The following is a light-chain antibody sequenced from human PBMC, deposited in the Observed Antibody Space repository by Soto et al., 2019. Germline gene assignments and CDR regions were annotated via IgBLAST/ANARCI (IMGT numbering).Light chain of an antibody. V-gene: IGKV3-15*01. CDR3: QQYNDSPLT. CDR1: QSINNN. CDR2: GAS. J-gene: IGKJ4*01. Sequence: EIVMTQSPATLSVSPGERATLSCRASQSINNNLAWHQQKRGQGPRLLIYGASSRATGTPARFSGSGSGTGFTLTVSSLQSEDFSIYYWQQYNDSPLTFGGGTKVEIK.